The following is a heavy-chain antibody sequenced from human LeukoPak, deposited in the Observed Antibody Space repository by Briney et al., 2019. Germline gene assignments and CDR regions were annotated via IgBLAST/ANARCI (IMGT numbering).Heavy chain of an antibody. CDR2: IRDSGEA. J-gene: IGHJ5*02. CDR3: ARDRAANQDWVGFDP. V-gene: IGHV3-66*03. CDR1: GFRVSDYY. D-gene: IGHD3/OR15-3a*01. Sequence: SGGSLRLSCAVSGFRVSDYYMSWVRQAPGKGLEWVGLIRDSGEAFYADFARGRFAISRDESENTLYLQMNSLRVEDTAVYFCARDRAANQDWVGFDPWGQGTPVIVSS.